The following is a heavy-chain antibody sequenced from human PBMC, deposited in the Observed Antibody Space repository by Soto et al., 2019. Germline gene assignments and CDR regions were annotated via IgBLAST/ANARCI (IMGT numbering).Heavy chain of an antibody. Sequence: EVQLVESGGGLVQPGGSLRLSCEASGFTISTYDMHWVRQVTGKGLEWVSGIAAAGGTFYLGSVKGRFTISRENGKNSLYLQMNSLRAEDTAVYYCTRTLYHPWSHCGQGTLVTVSS. V-gene: IGHV3-13*01. J-gene: IGHJ4*02. CDR2: IAAAGGT. D-gene: IGHD1-26*01. CDR3: TRTLYHPWSH. CDR1: GFTISTYD.